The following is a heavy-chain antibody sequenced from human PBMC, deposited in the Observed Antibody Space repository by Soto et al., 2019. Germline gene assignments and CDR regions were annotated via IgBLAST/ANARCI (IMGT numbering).Heavy chain of an antibody. CDR1: GFTFSSSA. CDR2: ISASGAST. J-gene: IGHJ6*02. V-gene: IGHV3-23*01. CDR3: AKVFQYYYYGMDV. Sequence: LRLSCAASGFTFSSSAMSWVRQAPGKGLEWVSAISASGASTYYADSVKGRFTISRDNSKNTLYLQMNTLRAEDTALYYCAKVFQYYYYGMDVWGQGTTVTVSS.